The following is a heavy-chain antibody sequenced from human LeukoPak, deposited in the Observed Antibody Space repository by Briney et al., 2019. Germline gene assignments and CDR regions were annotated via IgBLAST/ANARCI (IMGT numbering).Heavy chain of an antibody. J-gene: IGHJ6*02. CDR1: GVSFSGYY. D-gene: IGHD6-19*01. CDR2: INHSGST. Sequence: SETLSLTCAVYGVSFSGYYWSWIRQPPGEGLEWIGEINHSGSTNYNPSLKSRVTISVDTSKNQFSLKLSSGTAADTAVYYCARRRTQWLVLDYYYGMDVWGQGTTVTVSS. V-gene: IGHV4-34*01. CDR3: ARRRTQWLVLDYYYGMDV.